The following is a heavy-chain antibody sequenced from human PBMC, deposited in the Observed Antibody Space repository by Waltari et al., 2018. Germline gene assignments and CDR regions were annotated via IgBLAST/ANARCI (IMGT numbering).Heavy chain of an antibody. CDR3: ARGRSGYYYGSRGNWFDP. D-gene: IGHD3-10*01. J-gene: IGHJ5*02. V-gene: IGHV4-34*01. Sequence: QVQLQQWGAGLLKPSETLSLTCAVYGGSFSGYYWSWIRQPPGKGLEWIGEINHSGSNNYNPSLQSLVTISVYTSKNQFSRKLSSVTAADTAVYYCARGRSGYYYGSRGNWFDPWGQGTLVTVSS. CDR1: GGSFSGYY. CDR2: INHSGSN.